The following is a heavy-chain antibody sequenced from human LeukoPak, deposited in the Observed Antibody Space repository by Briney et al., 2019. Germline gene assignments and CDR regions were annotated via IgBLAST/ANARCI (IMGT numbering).Heavy chain of an antibody. Sequence: PSETLSLTCTVSGDSFSRNTYSWGWIRQPPGKGLEWIVSIYYTRRTFLSPSLKSRVTISVDTSKNPFSLKLSSVTAADAAVYYCARRGSMGGSFVGAFDIWGQGTMVTVSS. V-gene: IGHV4-39*01. CDR3: ARRGSMGGSFVGAFDI. CDR1: GDSFSRNTYS. CDR2: IYYTRRT. J-gene: IGHJ3*02. D-gene: IGHD1-26*01.